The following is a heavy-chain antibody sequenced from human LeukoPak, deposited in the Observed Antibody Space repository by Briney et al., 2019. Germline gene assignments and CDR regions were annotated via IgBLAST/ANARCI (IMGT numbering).Heavy chain of an antibody. J-gene: IGHJ6*02. CDR3: ARGQLALYYYNGMDV. V-gene: IGHV4-39*01. Sequence: SETLSLTCTVSGASISSSNYYWGWIRQPPGKGLEGIGSIYYGGSTYYKWSLRSRVTISVDTSKNQFSLKVSSVTAADRAVYYCARGQLALYYYNGMDVWGQGTTVPVSS. CDR2: IYYGGST. CDR1: GASISSSNYY. D-gene: IGHD1-1*01.